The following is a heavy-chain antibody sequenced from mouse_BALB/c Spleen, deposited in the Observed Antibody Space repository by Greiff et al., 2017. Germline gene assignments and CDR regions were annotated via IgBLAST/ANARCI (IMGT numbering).Heavy chain of an antibody. D-gene: IGHD2-4*01. CDR2: ISSGGSYT. Sequence: EVQGVESGGGLVKPGGSLKLSCAASGFTFSSYTMSWVRQTPEKRLEWVATISSGGSYTYYPDSVKGRFTISRDNAKNTLYLQMSSLKSEDTAMYYCTRDRRSTMTTPGAMDYWGQGTSVTVSS. CDR1: GFTFSSYT. J-gene: IGHJ4*01. CDR3: TRDRRSTMTTPGAMDY. V-gene: IGHV5-6-4*01.